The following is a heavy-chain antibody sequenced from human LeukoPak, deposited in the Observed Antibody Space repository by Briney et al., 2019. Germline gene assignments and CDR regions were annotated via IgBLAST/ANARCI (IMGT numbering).Heavy chain of an antibody. CDR3: AKVQYLTLDAFDF. D-gene: IGHD2-21*02. J-gene: IGHJ4*02. CDR1: GYTFTDYY. Sequence: ASVKVSCKSSGYTFTDYYIYWVRQAPGQGLEWMGWINPNSGGTNYAQKFQGRVALTRDTSITTSYMELSGLKSDDTAVYYCAKVQYLTLDAFDFWGQGTLVTVSS. V-gene: IGHV1-2*02. CDR2: INPNSGGT.